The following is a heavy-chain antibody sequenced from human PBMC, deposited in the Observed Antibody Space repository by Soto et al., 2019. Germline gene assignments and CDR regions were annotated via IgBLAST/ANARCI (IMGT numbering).Heavy chain of an antibody. CDR1: GGSISSDDYY. CDR3: ARDRSNSPDYFDY. J-gene: IGHJ4*02. CDR2: IYYNGRT. D-gene: IGHD6-6*01. Sequence: LSLTCTVSGGSISSDDYYWSWIRQPPGKGLEWIGYIYYNGRTDYNPSLKSRVIISIDTSKNQFSLNLNSVSAADTAVYYCARDRSNSPDYFDYWGQGTLVTVSS. V-gene: IGHV4-30-4*01.